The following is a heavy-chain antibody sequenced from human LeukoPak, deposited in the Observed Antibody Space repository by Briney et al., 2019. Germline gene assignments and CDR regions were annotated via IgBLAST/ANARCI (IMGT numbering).Heavy chain of an antibody. CDR2: INHSGAT. D-gene: IGHD4-17*01. Sequence: SETLSPTCAVYGGSFSGYYWSWIRQPPGKGLEWIGEINHSGATNYNPSLKSRVTISVDTSKNQFSLKLSSVTAADTAVYYCAAIRRAYETTVTTWSSIYFDPRGQGTLVTVSS. J-gene: IGHJ4*02. V-gene: IGHV4-34*01. CDR1: GGSFSGYY. CDR3: AAIRRAYETTVTTWSSIYFDP.